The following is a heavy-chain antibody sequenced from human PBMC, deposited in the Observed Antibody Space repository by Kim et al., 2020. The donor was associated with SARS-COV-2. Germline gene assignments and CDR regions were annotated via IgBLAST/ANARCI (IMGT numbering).Heavy chain of an antibody. CDR2: T. Sequence: TNYNPSLKSRVTISVDTSKNQFSLKLSSVTAADTAVYYCADLGGATPIGYWGQGTLVTVSS. D-gene: IGHD5-12*01. V-gene: IGHV4-34*01. CDR3: ADLGGATPIGY. J-gene: IGHJ4*02.